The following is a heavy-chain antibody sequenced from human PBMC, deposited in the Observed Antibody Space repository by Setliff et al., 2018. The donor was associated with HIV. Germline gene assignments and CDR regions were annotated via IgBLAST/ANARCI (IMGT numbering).Heavy chain of an antibody. CDR3: VRDIGFNLYDH. CDR2: IDRDGSET. CDR1: RFTFNDYW. Sequence: GGSLRLSCVASRFTFNDYWMSWVRQAPGKGLEWVANIDRDGSETNYVDSVKGRFTIFRDNAKSSMYLQMNSLRAEDTAIYYCVRDIGFNLYDHWGQGTLVTVSS. V-gene: IGHV3-7*01. J-gene: IGHJ4*02. D-gene: IGHD2-2*02.